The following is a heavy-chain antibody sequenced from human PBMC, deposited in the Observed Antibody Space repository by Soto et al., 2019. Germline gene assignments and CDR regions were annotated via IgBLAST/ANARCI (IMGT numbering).Heavy chain of an antibody. Sequence: GASVKVSCKASGYTFTSYYMHWVRQAPGQGLEWMGIINPSGGSTSYAQKFQGRVTMTRDTSTSTVYMELSSLRSEDTAVYYCARDCKNYDFWSGYYVNGPKDAFDIWGQGTMVTVSS. CDR1: GYTFTSYY. J-gene: IGHJ3*02. V-gene: IGHV1-46*03. CDR3: ARDCKNYDFWSGYYVNGPKDAFDI. CDR2: INPSGGST. D-gene: IGHD3-3*01.